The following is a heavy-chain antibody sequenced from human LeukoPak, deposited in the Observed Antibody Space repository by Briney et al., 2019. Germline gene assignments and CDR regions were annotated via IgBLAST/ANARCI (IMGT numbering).Heavy chain of an antibody. V-gene: IGHV4-4*02. CDR1: GGSISSSNW. D-gene: IGHD2-2*01. CDR3: ARDPYCSSTSCYPDV. Sequence: PSGTLSLTCAVSGGSISSSNWWSWVRQPPGKGLEWIGEIYHSGSTNYNPSLKSRVTVSVDKSKNQFSLKLSSVTAADTAVYYCARDPYCSSTSCYPDVWGQGTTVTVSS. CDR2: IYHSGST. J-gene: IGHJ6*02.